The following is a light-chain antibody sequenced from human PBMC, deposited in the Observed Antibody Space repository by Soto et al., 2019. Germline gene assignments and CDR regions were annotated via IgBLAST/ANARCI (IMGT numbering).Light chain of an antibody. Sequence: QLVLTHPPSGLGSPDQRFTSSGPGPARAFGAYNYVSWYQHHPGKVPKLLIYEVTNRPSGVSDRFSGSKSGNTASLTISGLQAEDEADYYCSSKRDSSTLFVFGTGTKVTVL. CDR1: ARAFGAYNY. CDR2: EVT. CDR3: SSKRDSSTLFV. J-gene: IGLJ1*01. V-gene: IGLV2-14*01.